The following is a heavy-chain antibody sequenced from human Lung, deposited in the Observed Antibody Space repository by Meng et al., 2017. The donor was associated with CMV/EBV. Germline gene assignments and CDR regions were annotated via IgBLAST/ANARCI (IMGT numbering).Heavy chain of an antibody. CDR2: IIPILGIA. J-gene: IGHJ5*02. D-gene: IGHD6-13*01. V-gene: IGHV1-69*10. CDR3: ATDNIAAQANWFDP. Sequence: SXXVSXKASGGTFSSYAISWVRQAPGQGLEWMGGIIPILGIANYAQKFQGRVTITADKSTSTAYMELSSLRSEDTAVYYCATDNIAAQANWFDPWGQGTLVTFSS. CDR1: GGTFSSYA.